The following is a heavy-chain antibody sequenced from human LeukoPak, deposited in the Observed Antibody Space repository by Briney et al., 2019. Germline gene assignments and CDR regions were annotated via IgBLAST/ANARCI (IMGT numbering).Heavy chain of an antibody. CDR2: ITGSAGST. CDR1: GFTFSSYA. V-gene: IGHV3-23*01. Sequence: PGGSLRLSCAASGFTFSSYAMSWVRQAPGKGLEWLSAITGSAGSTYYADSVKGRFTISRDNSKNTLYLQMNSLRAEDTAVYYCAKDVIGSGSSYYFDYWGQGTLVTVSS. CDR3: AKDVIGSGSSYYFDY. D-gene: IGHD3-10*01. J-gene: IGHJ4*02.